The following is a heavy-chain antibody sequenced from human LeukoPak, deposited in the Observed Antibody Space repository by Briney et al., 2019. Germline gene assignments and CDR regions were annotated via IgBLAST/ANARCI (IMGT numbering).Heavy chain of an antibody. V-gene: IGHV1-69*13. CDR2: IIPIFGTA. D-gene: IGHD6-6*01. Sequence: GASVKVSCKASGGTFSSYAISWVRQAPGQGLEWMGGIIPIFGTANYAQKFQGRVTITADESTSTAYMELSSLRSDDTAVYYCARPLAARGFDYWGQGTLVTVSS. J-gene: IGHJ4*02. CDR1: GGTFSSYA. CDR3: ARPLAARGFDY.